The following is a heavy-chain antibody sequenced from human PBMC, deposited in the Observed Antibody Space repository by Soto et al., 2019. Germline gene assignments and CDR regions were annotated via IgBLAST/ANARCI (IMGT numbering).Heavy chain of an antibody. D-gene: IGHD2-15*01. V-gene: IGHV3-30-3*01. CDR3: AGSASGGKNWFDP. CDR2: ISNDGSNK. Sequence: GGSLRLSCAASAFSFSTYAMHWVRQAPGKGLEWVTVISNDGSNKFYADFVKGRFTISRDNSMNTLYLQVNSLRDEDTAVYYCAGSASGGKNWFDPWGQGTLVTVSS. CDR1: AFSFSTYA. J-gene: IGHJ5*02.